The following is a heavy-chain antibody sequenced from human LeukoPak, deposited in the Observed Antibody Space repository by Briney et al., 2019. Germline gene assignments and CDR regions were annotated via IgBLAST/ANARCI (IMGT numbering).Heavy chain of an antibody. V-gene: IGHV3-30*18. J-gene: IGHJ6*02. CDR1: GFTFSSYG. CDR3: AKVGANDYGDYELLMDV. Sequence: GGSLRLSCAASGFTFSSYGMHRVRQAPGKGLEWVAVISYDGSNKYYADSVKGRFTISRDNSKNTLYLQMNSLRAEDTAVYYCAKVGANDYGDYELLMDVWGQGTTVTVSS. D-gene: IGHD4-17*01. CDR2: ISYDGSNK.